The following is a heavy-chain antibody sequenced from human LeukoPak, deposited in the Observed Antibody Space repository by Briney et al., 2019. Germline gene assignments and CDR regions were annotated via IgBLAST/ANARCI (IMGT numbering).Heavy chain of an antibody. CDR1: GFTFSSYA. V-gene: IGHV3-23*01. CDR2: ISGSGGST. D-gene: IGHD2-2*01. Sequence: PGGSLRPSCAASGFTFSSYAMSWVRQAPGKGLEWVSAISGSGGSTYYADSVKGRFTISRDNSKNTLYLQMSSLRAEDTAVYYCAKLCSSTSCLGAFDIWGQGTMVTVSS. CDR3: AKLCSSTSCLGAFDI. J-gene: IGHJ3*02.